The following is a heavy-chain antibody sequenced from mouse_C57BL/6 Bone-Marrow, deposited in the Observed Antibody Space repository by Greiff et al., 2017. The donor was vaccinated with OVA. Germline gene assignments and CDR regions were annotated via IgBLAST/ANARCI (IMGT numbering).Heavy chain of an antibody. Sequence: QVQLQQSGAELVMPGASVKLSCKASGYTFTSYWMHWVKQRPGQGLEWIGEIDPPDSYTNYNQKFKGKSTLTVDKSSSTAYMQLSSLTSEDSAVYYGARVDYWGQGTTLTVSS. V-gene: IGHV1-69*01. CDR3: ARVDY. CDR1: GYTFTSYW. CDR2: IDPPDSYT. J-gene: IGHJ2*01.